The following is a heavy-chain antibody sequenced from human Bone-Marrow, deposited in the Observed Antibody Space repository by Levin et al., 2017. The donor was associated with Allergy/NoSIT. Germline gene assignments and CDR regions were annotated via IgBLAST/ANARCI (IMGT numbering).Heavy chain of an antibody. V-gene: IGHV4-59*11. D-gene: IGHD1-26*01. Sequence: SETLSLTCTVSGASISSHFWSWVRQPPGKGLEWLGYISKTGNTNSNPSLKSRVTISADTSKNQFSLTLSSVTASDTALYYCARDLPGSYYTFDIWGQGTMVTVSS. J-gene: IGHJ3*02. CDR3: ARDLPGSYYTFDI. CDR1: GASISSHF. CDR2: ISKTGNT.